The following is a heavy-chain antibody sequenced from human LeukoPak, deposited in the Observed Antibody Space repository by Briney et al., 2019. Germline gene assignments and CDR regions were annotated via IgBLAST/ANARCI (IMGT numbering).Heavy chain of an antibody. J-gene: IGHJ4*02. V-gene: IGHV7-4-1*02. CDR2: INTNTGNP. D-gene: IGHD3-22*01. CDR3: ARDTSDYYDSSGYYSPYDY. CDR1: GYTFTSYA. Sequence: GASVKVSCKASGYTFTSYAMNWVRQAPGQGLEWMGWINTNTGNPTYAQGFTGRFVFSLDTSVSTAYLQISSLKAEDTAVYYCARDTSDYYDSSGYYSPYDYWGQGTLVTVSS.